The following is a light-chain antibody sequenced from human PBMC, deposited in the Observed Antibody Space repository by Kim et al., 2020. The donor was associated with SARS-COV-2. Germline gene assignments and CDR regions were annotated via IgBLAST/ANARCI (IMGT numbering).Light chain of an antibody. CDR1: QSVSSSY. CDR2: GAS. CDR3: QQYGSAPRT. J-gene: IGKJ1*01. V-gene: IGKV3-20*01. Sequence: APGERGTLSCRGRQSVSSSYLAWYQQKPGQAARILIYGASSRATGIPDRFSGSESGTDFTLTISRLEPEDFAVYYCQQYGSAPRTFGQGTKVDIK.